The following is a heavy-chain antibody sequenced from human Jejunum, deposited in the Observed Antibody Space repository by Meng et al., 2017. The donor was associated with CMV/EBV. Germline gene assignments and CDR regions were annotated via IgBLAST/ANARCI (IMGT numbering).Heavy chain of an antibody. V-gene: IGHV1-8*01. D-gene: IGHD1-14*01. Sequence: KVIGKASGYSFPSFDFNGAREAAGQGLEWMGWTNPRSANTGSAQKFQGRRTMTMNTSIGTAYMELSSLRSEDTAVYYCARNGSFFDYWGQGALVTVSS. CDR2: TNPRSANT. CDR3: ARNGSFFDY. CDR1: GYSFPSFD. J-gene: IGHJ4*02.